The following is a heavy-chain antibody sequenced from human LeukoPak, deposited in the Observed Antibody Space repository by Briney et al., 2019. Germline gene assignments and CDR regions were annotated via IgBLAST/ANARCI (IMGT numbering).Heavy chain of an antibody. CDR1: GGSICSSSYY. CDR2: IYYSGST. J-gene: IGHJ4*02. D-gene: IGHD3-22*01. Sequence: PSETLSLTCTVSGGSICSSSYYWGWIRQPPGKGLEWIGSIYYSGSTYYNPSLKSRVTISVDTSKNQFSLKLSSVTAADTAVYYCARRYYDSSGPRFDYWGQGTLVTVSS. CDR3: ARRYYDSSGPRFDY. V-gene: IGHV4-39*01.